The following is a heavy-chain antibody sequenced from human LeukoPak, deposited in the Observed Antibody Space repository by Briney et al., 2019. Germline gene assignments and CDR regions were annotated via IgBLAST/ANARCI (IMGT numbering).Heavy chain of an antibody. D-gene: IGHD1-26*01. J-gene: IGHJ3*02. CDR3: AREEGGAGLYGFDI. CDR1: GFTFSNYS. CDR2: ISSSSDYI. V-gene: IGHV3-21*01. Sequence: PGGSLRLSCAASGFTFSNYSMNWVRQAPGKGLEWVSSISSSSDYIYYADSLKGRFTISRDNAKNSLYLQMNSLRAEDTAVYYCAREEGGAGLYGFDIWGQGTMVTVSS.